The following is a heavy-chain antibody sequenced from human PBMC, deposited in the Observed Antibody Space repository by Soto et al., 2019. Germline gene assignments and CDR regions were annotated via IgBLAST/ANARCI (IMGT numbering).Heavy chain of an antibody. D-gene: IGHD1-1*01. CDR1: GFTFTSSA. V-gene: IGHV1-58*02. CDR3: AADLPGTDAFDI. CDR2: IVVGSGNT. J-gene: IGHJ3*02. Sequence: ASVKVSCKASGFTFTSSAMQWVRQARGQRLEWIGWIVVGSGNTNYAQKFQERVTITRDMSTSTAYMELSSLRSEDTAVYYCAADLPGTDAFDIWGQGTMVTVSS.